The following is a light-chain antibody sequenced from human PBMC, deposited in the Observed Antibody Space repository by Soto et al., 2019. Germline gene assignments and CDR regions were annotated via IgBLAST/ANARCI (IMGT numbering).Light chain of an antibody. CDR3: QQYNDWPRT. CDR1: QLFSSN. J-gene: IGKJ5*01. CDR2: GSS. Sequence: EIVLPQSPATLSVSPGASVPLSCRASQLFSSNLAWYQRRPGQAPRLLIYGSSTRATGVPARFSGSASGTEFTLTISSLQSEDFGVYYCQQYNDWPRTFGQGTRLEIK. V-gene: IGKV3-15*01.